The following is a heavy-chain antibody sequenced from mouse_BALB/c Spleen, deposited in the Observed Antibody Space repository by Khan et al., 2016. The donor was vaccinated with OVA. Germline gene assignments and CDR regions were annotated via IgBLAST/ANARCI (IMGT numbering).Heavy chain of an antibody. Sequence: EVKLEESGPGLVKPSQSLSLTCTVTGYSITSGYAWNWIRQFPGNKLEWMSYISYSGVTSYTPSLKSRISITRDTSKNQFFLQLTSVTTEDTATYYCARGNYYGYYFDYWGQGTTLTVSS. V-gene: IGHV3-2*02. CDR3: ARGNYYGYYFDY. CDR1: GYSITSGYA. CDR2: ISYSGVT. J-gene: IGHJ2*01. D-gene: IGHD1-1*01.